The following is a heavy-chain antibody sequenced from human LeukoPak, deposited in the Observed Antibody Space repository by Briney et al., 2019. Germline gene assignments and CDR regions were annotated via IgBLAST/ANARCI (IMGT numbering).Heavy chain of an antibody. CDR3: ARGFYGDYGFMGIGFDY. CDR1: GGSISSGDYY. J-gene: IGHJ4*02. V-gene: IGHV4-30-4*01. Sequence: SQTLSLTCTVSGGSISSGDYYWSWIRQPPGKGLEWIGYIYYSGSTYYNPSLKSRVTISVDTSKNQFSLKLSSVTAADTAVYYCARGFYGDYGFMGIGFDYWGQGTLVTVSP. CDR2: IYYSGST. D-gene: IGHD4-17*01.